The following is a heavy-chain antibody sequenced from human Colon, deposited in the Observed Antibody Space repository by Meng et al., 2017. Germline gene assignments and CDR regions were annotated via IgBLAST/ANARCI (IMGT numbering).Heavy chain of an antibody. V-gene: IGHV3-33*01. Sequence: GESLKISCAASGFTLSTYAMHWVRQAPGKGLEWVAVIWYDGSLKLYGDSVKGRFAISRDNSKNAAYLEVNSLRAEDTAVYYCARGGIATSGTALDYWGQGTLVTVSS. D-gene: IGHD6-13*01. J-gene: IGHJ4*02. CDR1: GFTLSTYA. CDR2: IWYDGSLK. CDR3: ARGGIATSGTALDY.